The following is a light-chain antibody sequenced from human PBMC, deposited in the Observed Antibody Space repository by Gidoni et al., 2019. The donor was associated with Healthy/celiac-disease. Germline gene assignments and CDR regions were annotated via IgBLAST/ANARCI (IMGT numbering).Light chain of an antibody. V-gene: IGKV3-20*01. Sequence: EIVLTQSPGTLSLSPGGRATLSCRASQSVSSSYLAWYQQKPGQAPRLLIYGASSSGSWTDFTLTISRLEPEDFAVYYCQQYGSSRTFGQGTKVEIK. CDR2: GAS. J-gene: IGKJ1*01. CDR3: QQYGSSRT. CDR1: QSVSSSY.